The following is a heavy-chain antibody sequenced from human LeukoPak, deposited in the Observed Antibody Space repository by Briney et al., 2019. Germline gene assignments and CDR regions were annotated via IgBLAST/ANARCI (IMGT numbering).Heavy chain of an antibody. Sequence: TGGSLRLSCAASGFTFSDAWMSWVRQAPGKGLEWVGRIKGKNDGGTTEYAAPVRGRFTILRDDSENTLSLQMNSLKIEDTAVYYCTKVIRGYSGSIDYWGQGTLVSVSS. CDR1: GFTFSDAW. D-gene: IGHD5-12*01. CDR3: TKVIRGYSGSIDY. CDR2: IKGKNDGGTT. J-gene: IGHJ4*02. V-gene: IGHV3-15*01.